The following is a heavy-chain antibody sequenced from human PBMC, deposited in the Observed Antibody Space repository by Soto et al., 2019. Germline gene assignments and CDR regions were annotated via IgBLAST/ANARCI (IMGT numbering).Heavy chain of an antibody. Sequence: QVQMVESGGGVVQPGTSLRLSCVASGFTFGRSGMHWVRQAPGGALEWVAIIWFDGSKKYYADSVKGRLTVSRDNSKNTLYMQMDSLRGADSAVYYCARDINTGYIDYGGQCTLVTVSS. D-gene: IGHD5-12*01. CDR1: GFTFGRSG. CDR2: IWFDGSKK. CDR3: ARDINTGYIDY. V-gene: IGHV3-33*01. J-gene: IGHJ4*02.